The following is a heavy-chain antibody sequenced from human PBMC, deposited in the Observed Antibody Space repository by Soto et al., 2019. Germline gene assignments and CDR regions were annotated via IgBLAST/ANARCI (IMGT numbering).Heavy chain of an antibody. CDR1: GFTFSSYE. Sequence: GGSLRLSCAASGFTFSSYEMNWVRQAPGKGLEWVSYISSSGSTIYYADSVKGRFTISRDNAKNSLYLQMNSLRAEDTAVYYCARDKVRYYYYYGMDVWGQGTTVTVSS. J-gene: IGHJ6*02. V-gene: IGHV3-48*03. D-gene: IGHD2-21*01. CDR3: ARDKVRYYYYYGMDV. CDR2: ISSSGSTI.